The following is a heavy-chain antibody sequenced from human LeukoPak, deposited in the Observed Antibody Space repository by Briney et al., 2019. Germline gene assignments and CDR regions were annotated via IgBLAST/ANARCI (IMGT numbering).Heavy chain of an antibody. D-gene: IGHD1-26*01. V-gene: IGHV4-61*02. CDR2: IYTSGST. J-gene: IGHJ4*02. CDR3: ARVRGSYYSFFDY. CDR1: GGSISSGSYY. Sequence: SQTLSLTCTVSGGSISSGSYYWSWIRQPAGKGLEWIGRIYTSGSTNYNPSLKSRVTISVDTSKNQFSLKLSSVTAADTAVYNCARVRGSYYSFFDYWGQGTLVTVSS.